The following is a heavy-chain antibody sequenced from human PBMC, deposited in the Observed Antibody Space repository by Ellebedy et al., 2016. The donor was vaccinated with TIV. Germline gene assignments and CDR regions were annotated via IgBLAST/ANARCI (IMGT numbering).Heavy chain of an antibody. Sequence: ASVKVSCKASGYTFTSYAMHWVRQAAGQGLEWMGIINPSGGSTSYAQKFQGRVTMTRDTSTSTVYMELSSMRLEDTAGDYCARDRRYCSGSSCSFYFDYWGQGTMVIVSS. V-gene: IGHV1-46*01. J-gene: IGHJ4*03. CDR2: INPSGGST. CDR1: GYTFTSYA. D-gene: IGHD2-15*01. CDR3: ARDRRYCSGSSCSFYFDY.